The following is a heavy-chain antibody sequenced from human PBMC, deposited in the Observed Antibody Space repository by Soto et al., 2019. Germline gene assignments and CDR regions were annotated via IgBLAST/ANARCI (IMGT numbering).Heavy chain of an antibody. J-gene: IGHJ6*02. CDR1: GFTFSSYS. V-gene: IGHV3-21*01. D-gene: IGHD3-10*01. Sequence: EVQLVESGGGLVKPGGSLRLSCAASGFTFSSYSMNWVRQAPGKGLEWVSSISSSSSYIYYADSVKGRFTISRDNAKNSLYLQMNSLRAEDTAVYYCARGRQPYGSGTYYYGMDVCGQGTTVTVSS. CDR3: ARGRQPYGSGTYYYGMDV. CDR2: ISSSSSYI.